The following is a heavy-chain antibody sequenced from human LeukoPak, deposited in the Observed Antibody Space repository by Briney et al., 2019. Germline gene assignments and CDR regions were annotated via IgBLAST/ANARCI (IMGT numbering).Heavy chain of an antibody. CDR1: GFTVSSNF. CDR3: ARDGYGNNYMDV. V-gene: IGHV3-53*01. Sequence: PGGSLRLSCAASGFTVSSNFMSWVRQAPGKGLEWVSVIYSGGTTYYAGSVKGRFTISRDNSKNTLSLQMNSLRAEDTAVYYCARDGYGNNYMDVWGKGTTVTVSS. D-gene: IGHD1/OR15-1a*01. CDR2: IYSGGTT. J-gene: IGHJ6*03.